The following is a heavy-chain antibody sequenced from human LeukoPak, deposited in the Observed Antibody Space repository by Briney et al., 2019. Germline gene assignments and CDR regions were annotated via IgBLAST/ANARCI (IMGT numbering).Heavy chain of an antibody. J-gene: IGHJ4*02. CDR3: ARAVVRGVIDY. CDR2: IKTDGSTT. D-gene: IGHD3-10*01. Sequence: PGGSLRLSCAASGFTFSSYWMHWVRQTPGKGLVWVSRIKTDGSTTSYADSVKGRFTISRDNAKNTLYLQMNSLRAEDTAVYYCARAVVRGVIDYWGQGTLVTISS. CDR1: GFTFSSYW. V-gene: IGHV3-74*01.